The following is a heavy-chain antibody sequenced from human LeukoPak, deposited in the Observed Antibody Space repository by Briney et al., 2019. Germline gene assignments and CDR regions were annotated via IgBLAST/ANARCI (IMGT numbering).Heavy chain of an antibody. V-gene: IGHV3-23*01. Sequence: GGSLRLSCAASGFTFSNYGMSWARQAPGKGLEWVSSISGSGDSTYYADSVKGRFTISRDNSKNTLYLQMNSLRAEDTAVYYCAKDQNRNYYDSSGYSTTVDYWGQGTLVTVSS. D-gene: IGHD3-22*01. CDR3: AKDQNRNYYDSSGYSTTVDY. CDR2: ISGSGDST. CDR1: GFTFSNYG. J-gene: IGHJ4*02.